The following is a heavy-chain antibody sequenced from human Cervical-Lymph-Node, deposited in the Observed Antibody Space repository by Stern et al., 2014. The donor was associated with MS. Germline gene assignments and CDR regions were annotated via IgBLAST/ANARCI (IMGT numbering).Heavy chain of an antibody. CDR2: ISHDGRNQ. CDR3: AKGGSRYCTGGACYSYVA. D-gene: IGHD2-8*02. Sequence: VQLVESGGGVVEPGRSLRLSCEASGFTFSSFGLHWVRQSPGKGLEWVAFISHDGRNQYYADSVKGRFTISRDSSRSTLYLQVTSLRDDDTAVYYCAKGGSRYCTGGACYSYVAWGQGTLVTVSS. CDR1: GFTFSSFG. V-gene: IGHV3-30*18. J-gene: IGHJ5*02.